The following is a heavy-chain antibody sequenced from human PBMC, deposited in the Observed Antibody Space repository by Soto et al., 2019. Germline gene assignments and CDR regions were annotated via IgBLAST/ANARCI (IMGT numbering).Heavy chain of an antibody. Sequence: QVQLQQWGAGLLKPSETLSLTCAVYGGSFSGYYWSWIRQPPGKGLEWIGEINHSGSTNYNPSLKSRVTISVDTSKNQFSLTLSSVTAADTAVYYCARAWGGVPDYWGQGTLVTVSS. J-gene: IGHJ4*02. V-gene: IGHV4-34*01. CDR1: GGSFSGYY. CDR2: INHSGST. CDR3: ARAWGGVPDY. D-gene: IGHD3-16*01.